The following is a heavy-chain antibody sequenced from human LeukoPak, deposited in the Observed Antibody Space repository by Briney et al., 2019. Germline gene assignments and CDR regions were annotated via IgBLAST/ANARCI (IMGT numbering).Heavy chain of an antibody. D-gene: IGHD3-22*01. CDR1: GGTFSSYA. CDR2: IHPIFGTA. CDR3: ARGKIVSYDSSGLNWFDP. V-gene: IGHV1-69*13. J-gene: IGHJ5*02. Sequence: SVKVSCNASGGTFSSYAIIWVRQAPGQGLEWMGGIHPIFGTATYAQKFQGRVTITPDESTSTASMEPRSLRSEDTAASYCARGKIVSYDSSGLNWFDPWGEGNLVTVSS.